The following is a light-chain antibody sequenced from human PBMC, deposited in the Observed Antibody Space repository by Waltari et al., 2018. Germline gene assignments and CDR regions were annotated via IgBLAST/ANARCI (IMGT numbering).Light chain of an antibody. V-gene: IGKV1-5*03. CDR3: QQYNSNSPT. Sequence: DIQMTQSPSILSASIGDRVTITCRASQTITTWLAWYQQKPGKAPKLLIYKASSLESGVPSRFSGSGSGTEFTLTVSSLQPDDFATYYCQQYNSNSPTFGGGTKLEIK. CDR2: KAS. J-gene: IGKJ4*01. CDR1: QTITTW.